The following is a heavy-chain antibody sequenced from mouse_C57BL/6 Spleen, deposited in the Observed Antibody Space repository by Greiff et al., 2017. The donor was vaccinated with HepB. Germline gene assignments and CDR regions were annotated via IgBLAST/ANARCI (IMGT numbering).Heavy chain of an antibody. V-gene: IGHV3-8*01. J-gene: IGHJ1*03. D-gene: IGHD1-1*01. CDR3: ARGITTVVAGDWYFDV. CDR1: GYSITSDY. Sequence: VQLKESGPGLAKPSQTLSLTCSVTGYSITSDYWNWIRKFPGNTLEYMGYISYSGSTYYNPSLKSRISITRDTSKNQYYLQLNSVTTEDTATYYCARGITTVVAGDWYFDVWGTGTTVTVSS. CDR2: ISYSGST.